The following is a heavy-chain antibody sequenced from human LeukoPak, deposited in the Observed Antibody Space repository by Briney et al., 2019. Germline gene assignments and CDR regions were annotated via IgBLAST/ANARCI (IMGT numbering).Heavy chain of an antibody. CDR2: IGIGGDT. D-gene: IGHD2-15*01. V-gene: IGHV3-13*01. CDR3: VRQATPHGHFDY. Sequence: TGGSLGLSCAASGFTFRSYDMHWVRQATGKGLEWVSAIGIGGDTYYPGSVKGRFTISRENAKNSLYLQMNSLRAGDTAVYYCVRQATPHGHFDYWGQGILVTVSS. J-gene: IGHJ4*02. CDR1: GFTFRSYD.